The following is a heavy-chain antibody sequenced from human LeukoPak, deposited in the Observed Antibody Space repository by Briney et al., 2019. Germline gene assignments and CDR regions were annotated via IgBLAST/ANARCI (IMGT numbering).Heavy chain of an antibody. CDR1: GYTFTGYY. CDR2: INPNSGGT. V-gene: IGHV1-2*02. J-gene: IGHJ5*02. Sequence: GASVKVSCKASGYTFTGYYMHWVRQAPGQGPEWMGWINPNSGGTNYTQKFQGRVTMTRDTSISTAYMELSRLRSDDTAVYYCARDAIIVSFPNWFDPWGQGTLVTVSS. CDR3: ARDAIIVSFPNWFDP. D-gene: IGHD3-22*01.